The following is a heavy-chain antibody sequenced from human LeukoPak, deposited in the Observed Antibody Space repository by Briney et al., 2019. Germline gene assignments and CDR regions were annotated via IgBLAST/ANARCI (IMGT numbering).Heavy chain of an antibody. CDR2: ISSSSSYI. Sequence: GGSLRLSCAASGFTFSSYSMNWVRQAPGKGLEWVSSISSSSSYIYYADSVKGRFTISRDNAKNSLYLQMNSLRAEDTAVYYCARDQGGWGAGYFDYWGQGTLVTVSS. J-gene: IGHJ4*02. D-gene: IGHD3-16*01. CDR3: ARDQGGWGAGYFDY. V-gene: IGHV3-21*01. CDR1: GFTFSSYS.